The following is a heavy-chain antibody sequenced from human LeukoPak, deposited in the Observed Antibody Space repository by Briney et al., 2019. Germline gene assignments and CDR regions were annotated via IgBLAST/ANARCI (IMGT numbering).Heavy chain of an antibody. V-gene: IGHV4-39*01. CDR3: ARQNSVAGTSFDY. D-gene: IGHD6-19*01. Sequence: SETLSLTCTVSGGSISSSGYFWGWIRQPPGKGLEWIGSIYYTGSTYYNPSLKSRVTISIDTSKNQFSLRLSSVTAADTAVYYCARQNSVAGTSFDYWGQGTLVTVSS. J-gene: IGHJ4*02. CDR1: GGSISSSGYF. CDR2: IYYTGST.